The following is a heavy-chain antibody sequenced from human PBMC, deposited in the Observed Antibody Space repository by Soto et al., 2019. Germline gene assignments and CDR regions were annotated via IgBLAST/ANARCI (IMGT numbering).Heavy chain of an antibody. CDR2: ISSGSSDK. Sequence: PGGSLRLSCAASGFTFTSSTMKWVRQAPGKGLEWVSSISSGSSDKYYADSVKGRFTISRDNSKNTLYLQMNSLRAEDTAVYYCARDYYDSSGPDYWGQGTLVTVSS. J-gene: IGHJ4*02. D-gene: IGHD3-22*01. V-gene: IGHV3-21*01. CDR1: GFTFTSST. CDR3: ARDYYDSSGPDY.